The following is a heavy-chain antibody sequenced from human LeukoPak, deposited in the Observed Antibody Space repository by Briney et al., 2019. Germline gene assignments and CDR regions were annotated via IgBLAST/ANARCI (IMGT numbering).Heavy chain of an antibody. CDR1: GGSISISSYC. CDR2: IYYSGST. J-gene: IGHJ3*02. V-gene: IGHV4-39*01. D-gene: IGHD3-22*01. Sequence: PSETLSLTCTVSGGSISISSYCGGWIRQPPGKGLEWIGSIYYSGSTYYNPSLKSRVTLSVDTSKNQFSLKLSSVTAADTAAYYCASNQIVVVINDAFDIWGQGTMVTVSS. CDR3: ASNQIVVVINDAFDI.